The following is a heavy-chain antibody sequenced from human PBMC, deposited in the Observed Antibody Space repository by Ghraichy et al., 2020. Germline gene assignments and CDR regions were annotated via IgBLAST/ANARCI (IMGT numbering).Heavy chain of an antibody. CDR1: GFTFGDYN. CDR3: ARASRGVRVYYYDGMDV. J-gene: IGHJ6*02. Sequence: GGSLRLSCVGSGFTFGDYNLNWVRQSPGKGLEWISYISISSRSIFYADSVKGRFTISRDNAQNSLYLQMRSLRDEDTAVYYCARASRGVRVYYYDGMDVWGQGTPVTVSS. CDR2: ISISSRSI. D-gene: IGHD4-23*01. V-gene: IGHV3-48*02.